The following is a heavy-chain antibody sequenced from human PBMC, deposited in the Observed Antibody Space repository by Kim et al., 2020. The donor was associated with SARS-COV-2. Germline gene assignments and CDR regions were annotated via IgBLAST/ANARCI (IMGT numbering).Heavy chain of an antibody. J-gene: IGHJ4*02. Sequence: SETLSLTCAVSGGSISSSNWWSWVRQPPGKGLEWIGEIYHSGSTNYNPSLKSRVTISVDKSKNQFSLKLSSVTAADTAVYYCARFCLGYCSGGSWETDDYWGQGTLVTVSS. CDR1: GGSISSSNW. CDR2: IYHSGST. V-gene: IGHV4-4*02. CDR3: ARFCLGYCSGGSWETDDY. D-gene: IGHD2-15*01.